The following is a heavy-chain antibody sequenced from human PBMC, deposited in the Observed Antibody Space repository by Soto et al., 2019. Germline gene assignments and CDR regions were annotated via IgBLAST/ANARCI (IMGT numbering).Heavy chain of an antibody. CDR3: AKYVDYYVDY. J-gene: IGHJ4*01. Sequence: GGSLTLSCAASGFTFSSYAMSWVRQATGKGLEWISAISGSGGSTYYADSVKGRFTISRDNSKNTLCLQMNSLRAEDTAVYYFAKYVDYYVDYWGHGTRVTVPS. CDR1: GFTFSSYA. D-gene: IGHD2-15*01. CDR2: ISGSGGST. V-gene: IGHV3-23*01.